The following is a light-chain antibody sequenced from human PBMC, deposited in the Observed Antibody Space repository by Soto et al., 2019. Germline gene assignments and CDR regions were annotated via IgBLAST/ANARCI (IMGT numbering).Light chain of an antibody. V-gene: IGKV1-5*01. CDR3: QQCNSYPWT. CDR2: AAS. CDR1: QSISSC. J-gene: IGKJ1*01. Sequence: DIQVTQSPSSLSASVGDRVTITCRASQSISSCLAWYQQKPGKAPNLLIYAASSLQSGVPSRFSGSGSGTDFALTITSLQAEDFATYYCQQCNSYPWTFGQGTKVDIK.